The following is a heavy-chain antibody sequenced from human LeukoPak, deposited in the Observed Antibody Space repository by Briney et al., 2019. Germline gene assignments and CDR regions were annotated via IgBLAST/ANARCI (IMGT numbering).Heavy chain of an antibody. CDR2: ISGYNGNT. CDR1: GYTFTSYN. Sequence: ASVKVSCKASGYTFTSYNIRWVRQAPGQGLEWMGWISGYNGNTNYGQKFQGRVTVTTDKSTSTAYMELRSLRSDDTAVYYCARGGGSGSNGMDVWGQGTTVTVSS. V-gene: IGHV1-18*01. D-gene: IGHD3-10*01. CDR3: ARGGGSGSNGMDV. J-gene: IGHJ6*02.